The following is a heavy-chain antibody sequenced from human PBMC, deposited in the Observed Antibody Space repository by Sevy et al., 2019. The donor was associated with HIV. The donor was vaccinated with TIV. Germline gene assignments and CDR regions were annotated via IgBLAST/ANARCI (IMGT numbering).Heavy chain of an antibody. CDR3: ARMNWLESAFDI. V-gene: IGHV3-74*01. Sequence: GGSLRLSCAASGFTFSSYWMHWVRQAPGKGLVWVSRINSDGSSTCYADSVKGRFTISRDNAKNTLYLQMNSLRAEDTAVYYCARMNWLESAFDIWGQGTMVTVSS. J-gene: IGHJ3*02. D-gene: IGHD1-1*01. CDR1: GFTFSSYW. CDR2: INSDGSST.